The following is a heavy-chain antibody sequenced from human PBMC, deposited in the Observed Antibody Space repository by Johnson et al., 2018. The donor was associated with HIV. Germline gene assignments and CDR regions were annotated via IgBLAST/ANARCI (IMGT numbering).Heavy chain of an antibody. CDR2: IYSGGST. CDR1: GFTVTTKY. CDR3: ASEVRGGLDI. D-gene: IGHD3-10*01. Sequence: VQLVESGGGLVQPGGSLRLSCAASGFTVTTKYMSWVRQAPGKGLEWVSVIYSGGSTYYADSVKGRFTISRDNSKNTLYLQMNSLRVEDTAVYYCASEVRGGLDIWGQGTMVTVSS. J-gene: IGHJ3*02. V-gene: IGHV3-66*01.